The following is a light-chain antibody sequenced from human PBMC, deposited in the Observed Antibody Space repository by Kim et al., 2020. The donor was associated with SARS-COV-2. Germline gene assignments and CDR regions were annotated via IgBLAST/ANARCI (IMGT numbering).Light chain of an antibody. V-gene: IGKV3-11*01. CDR3: QQRKEWIT. CDR1: QSVDSS. J-gene: IGKJ5*01. Sequence: EIVLTQSPATVSLSPGERVTLSCRASQSVDSSLAWYQQRPGQAPRLLIYEASIRATGIPARFSGSGSETNFTLTISSLEPEDFAVYFCQQRKEWITFGQGTRLEIK. CDR2: EAS.